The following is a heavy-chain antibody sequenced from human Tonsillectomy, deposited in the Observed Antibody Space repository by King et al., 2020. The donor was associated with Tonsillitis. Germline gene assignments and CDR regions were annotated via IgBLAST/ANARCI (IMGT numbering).Heavy chain of an antibody. V-gene: IGHV3-7*01. CDR1: GFTFSSYW. Sequence: VQLVESGGGLVQPGGSLRLSCAASGFTFSSYWMSWVRQAPGKGLEWVANIKQDGSEKYYVDSVKGRFTISRDNAKNSLYLQMNSLRAEDTAVYYCARSGLGGYCTNGSLPQCDYFDYWGQGTLVTDSS. D-gene: IGHD2-8*01. CDR3: ARSGLGGYCTNGSLPQCDYFDY. J-gene: IGHJ4*02. CDR2: IKQDGSEK.